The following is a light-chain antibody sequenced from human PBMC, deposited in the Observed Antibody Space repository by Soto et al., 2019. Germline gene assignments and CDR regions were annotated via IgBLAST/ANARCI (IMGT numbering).Light chain of an antibody. CDR1: SSDVGGYNY. CDR2: EVS. V-gene: IGLV2-8*01. Sequence: QSVLTQPPSASGSPGQSVTISCTGTSSDVGGYNYVSWYQQHPGKAPKLMIYEVSKRPSGVPDRFSGSKSSNTASLTVSGLQAEDEADYYCSSYAGSKIYVFGTGTKLTVL. CDR3: SSYAGSKIYV. J-gene: IGLJ1*01.